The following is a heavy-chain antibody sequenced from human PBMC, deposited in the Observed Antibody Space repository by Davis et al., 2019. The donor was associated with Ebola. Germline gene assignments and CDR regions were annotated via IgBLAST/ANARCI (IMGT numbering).Heavy chain of an antibody. V-gene: IGHV3-13*01. D-gene: IGHD2-8*02. CDR2: IGTAGDT. Sequence: GESLKISCAASGFTFSSYDMHWVRQATGKGLEWVSAIGTAGDTYYPGSVKGRFTISRENAKNSLYLQMNSLRAGDTAVYYCARDASILLGYGMDVWGQGTTVTVSS. CDR3: ARDASILLGYGMDV. J-gene: IGHJ6*02. CDR1: GFTFSSYD.